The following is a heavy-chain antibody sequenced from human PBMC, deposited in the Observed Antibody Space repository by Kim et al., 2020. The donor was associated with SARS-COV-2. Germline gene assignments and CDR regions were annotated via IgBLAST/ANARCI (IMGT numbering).Heavy chain of an antibody. D-gene: IGHD3-16*01. V-gene: IGHV3-21*01. CDR2: ISSGSSYI. Sequence: GGSLRLSCAASGFTFSDYSMNWVRQAPGKGLEWISSISSGSSYIFYADSVKGRFTISRDNAKNSLYLQMNSLRPEDTAVYYCARDLGRDGPEVHPDYWAQGTLVTVPS. CDR1: GFTFSDYS. J-gene: IGHJ4*02. CDR3: ARDLGRDGPEVHPDY.